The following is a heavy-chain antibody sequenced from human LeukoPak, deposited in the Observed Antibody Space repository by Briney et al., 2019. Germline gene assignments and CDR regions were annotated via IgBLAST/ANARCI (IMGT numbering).Heavy chain of an antibody. D-gene: IGHD6-13*01. V-gene: IGHV4-59*01. Sequence: TSETLSLTCTVSGGSISSYYWSWIRQPPGKGLEWIGYIYYSGSTNYNPSLKSRVTISVDMSKSQFSLRLTSVTAADTAVYYCARDAGAFDIWGQGTMVTVSS. CDR1: GGSISSYY. CDR2: IYYSGST. CDR3: ARDAGAFDI. J-gene: IGHJ3*02.